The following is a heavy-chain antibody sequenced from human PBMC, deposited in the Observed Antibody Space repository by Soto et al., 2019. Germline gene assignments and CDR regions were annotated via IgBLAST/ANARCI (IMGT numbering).Heavy chain of an antibody. J-gene: IGHJ4*02. CDR1: GFTFSSYA. CDR2: ISGSGGST. CDR3: AKDYDFWSGYYDY. D-gene: IGHD3-3*01. Sequence: VGSLRLSCAASGFTFSSYAMSWVRQAPGKGLEWVSAISGSGGSTYYADSVKGRFTISRDNSKNTLYLQMNSLRAEDTAVYYCAKDYDFWSGYYDYWGQGTLVTVSS. V-gene: IGHV3-23*01.